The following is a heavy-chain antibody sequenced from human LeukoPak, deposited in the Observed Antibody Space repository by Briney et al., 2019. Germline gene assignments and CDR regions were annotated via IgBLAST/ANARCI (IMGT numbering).Heavy chain of an antibody. CDR1: GGTFSSYA. Sequence: ASVKVSCEASGGTFSSYAISWVRQAPGQGLEWMGGIIPIFGTANYAQKFQGRVTMTRNTSISTAYMELSSLRSEDTAVYYCARVRSSGYYYYYYYMDVWGKGTTVTISS. V-gene: IGHV1-69*05. CDR2: IIPIFGTA. J-gene: IGHJ6*03. CDR3: ARVRSSGYYYYYYYMDV. D-gene: IGHD3-22*01.